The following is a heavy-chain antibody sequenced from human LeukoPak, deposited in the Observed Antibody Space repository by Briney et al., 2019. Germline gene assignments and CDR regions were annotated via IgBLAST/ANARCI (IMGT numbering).Heavy chain of an antibody. Sequence: SVKVSCTASGGTFSRYAINWVRQAPGQGLEWMGGIIPIFGTANYAQKFQGRVTITADESTSTAYMELSSLRSEDTAVYYCARSRGSCYSCGDYWGQGTLVTVSS. J-gene: IGHJ4*02. CDR2: IIPIFGTA. CDR3: ARSRGSCYSCGDY. D-gene: IGHD2-15*01. V-gene: IGHV1-69*13. CDR1: GGTFSRYA.